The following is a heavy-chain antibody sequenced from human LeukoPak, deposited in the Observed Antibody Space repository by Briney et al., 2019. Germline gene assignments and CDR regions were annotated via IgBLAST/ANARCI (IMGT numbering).Heavy chain of an antibody. CDR1: GGSISSYY. Sequence: SETLSLTCTVSGGSISSYYWSWIRQPAGKGLEWIGRIYTSGSTNYNPSLKSRVTMSVDTSKNQFSLKLSSVTAADTAVYYCARGRRQLWFENWFDPWGQGILVTVSS. D-gene: IGHD5-18*01. J-gene: IGHJ5*02. CDR3: ARGRRQLWFENWFDP. V-gene: IGHV4-4*07. CDR2: IYTSGST.